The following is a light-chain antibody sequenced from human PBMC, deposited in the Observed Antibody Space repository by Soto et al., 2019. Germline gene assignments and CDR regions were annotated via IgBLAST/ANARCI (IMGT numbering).Light chain of an antibody. Sequence: EIVLTQSPGTLSLSPGERATLSCRASQSVSSYLAWYQQKPGQAPRLLIYDASNRATGIPDRFSGSGSGTDFTLTISRLEPEDFAVYCCQQYGSSRTFGQGTKVDIK. J-gene: IGKJ1*01. CDR2: DAS. CDR3: QQYGSSRT. CDR1: QSVSSY. V-gene: IGKV3-20*01.